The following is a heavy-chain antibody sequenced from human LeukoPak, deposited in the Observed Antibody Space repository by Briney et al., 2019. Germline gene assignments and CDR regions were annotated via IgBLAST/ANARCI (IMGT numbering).Heavy chain of an antibody. J-gene: IGHJ4*02. Sequence: PGGSLRLSCAASGSTFSSYSMNWVRQAPGKGREWVSSISSSSSYIYYADSVKGRFTISRDNAKNSLYLQMNSLRAEDTAVYYCARGDPYYYDSSGYRSWDYWGQGTLVTVSS. CDR1: GSTFSSYS. CDR3: ARGDPYYYDSSGYRSWDY. CDR2: ISSSSSYI. D-gene: IGHD3-22*01. V-gene: IGHV3-21*01.